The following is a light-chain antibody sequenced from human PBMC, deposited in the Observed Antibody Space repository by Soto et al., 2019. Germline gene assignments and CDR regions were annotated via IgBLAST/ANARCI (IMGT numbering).Light chain of an antibody. J-gene: IGKJ2*01. Sequence: EIVLTQSPGTLSLSPGERATLSCRASESVSSSYLAWYQQKPGQAPRLLIFGASSRATGTPDRFSGSGSGTDFTLTISRLEPEDTATYYCQQYDHPPYTFGQGTKLEIK. CDR2: GAS. CDR3: QQYDHPPYT. CDR1: ESVSSSY. V-gene: IGKV3-20*01.